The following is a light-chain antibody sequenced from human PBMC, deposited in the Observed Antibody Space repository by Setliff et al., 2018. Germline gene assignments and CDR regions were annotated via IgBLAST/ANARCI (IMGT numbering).Light chain of an antibody. CDR1: SSDVGGYNY. V-gene: IGLV2-23*02. J-gene: IGLJ1*01. Sequence: QSALAQPASVSGSPGQSITISCTGTSSDVGGYNYVSWYQQHPGKAPKLMIYDVTKWPSGVPNRFSGSKSGNTASLTISGLQAEDEADYYCCSYAGSSTYVFGTGTK. CDR3: CSYAGSSTYV. CDR2: DVT.